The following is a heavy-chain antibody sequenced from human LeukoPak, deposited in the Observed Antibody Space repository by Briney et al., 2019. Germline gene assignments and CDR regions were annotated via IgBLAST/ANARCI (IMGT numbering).Heavy chain of an antibody. Sequence: ASVKVSCKASGYTSTGYYMHWVRQAPGQGLEWMGWINPNSGGTNYAQKFQGRVTMTRDTSISTTYMELSRLRSDDTAVYYCARDPGDGYNFDYWGQGTLVTVSS. CDR2: INPNSGGT. V-gene: IGHV1-2*02. J-gene: IGHJ4*02. CDR1: GYTSTGYY. D-gene: IGHD5-24*01. CDR3: ARDPGDGYNFDY.